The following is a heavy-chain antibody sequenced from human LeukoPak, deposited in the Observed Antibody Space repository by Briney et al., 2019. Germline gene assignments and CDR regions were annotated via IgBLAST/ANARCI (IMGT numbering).Heavy chain of an antibody. V-gene: IGHV4-39*01. J-gene: IGHJ5*02. D-gene: IGHD1-7*01. CDR2: IYYSGNT. Sequence: SETLSLTCTVSGGSISSSNYYWGWIRQPPGKGLEWIGSIYYSGNTYYNPSLKSRVTISVDTSKNQFSLKLSSVTAADRAVYYCARRNWNYENWFDPWGQGTLVTVSS. CDR1: GGSISSSNYY. CDR3: ARRNWNYENWFDP.